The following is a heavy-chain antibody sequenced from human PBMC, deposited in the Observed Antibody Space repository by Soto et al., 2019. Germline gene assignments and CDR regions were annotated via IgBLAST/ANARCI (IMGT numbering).Heavy chain of an antibody. CDR1: GYTFTSYG. D-gene: IGHD2-8*01. Sequence: QVQLVQSGAEVKNSGASVKVSCKASGYTFTSYGFSWVRQAPGQGLEWMGWISASNGNTNYAQKLQGRVTMTTDTSTGTAYMELRSLRSDDTATYYCARDSGRYCRDGVCYQGYYYCAMDVWGQGTTVTVS. CDR2: ISASNGNT. CDR3: ARDSGRYCRDGVCYQGYYYCAMDV. V-gene: IGHV1-18*01. J-gene: IGHJ6*02.